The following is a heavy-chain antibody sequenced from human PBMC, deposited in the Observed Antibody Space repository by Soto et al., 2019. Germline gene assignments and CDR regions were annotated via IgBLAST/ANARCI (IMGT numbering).Heavy chain of an antibody. D-gene: IGHD6-6*01. CDR3: ARHLKQLATGHYYYYYYMDV. V-gene: IGHV5-51*01. CDR2: IYPGDSDT. J-gene: IGHJ6*03. CDR1: GYSFTSYW. Sequence: PGESLKISCKGSGYSFTSYWIGWVRQMPWKGLEWMGIIYPGDSDTRYSPSFQGQVTISADKSISTAYLQWSSLKASDTAMYYCARHLKQLATGHYYYYYYMDVWGKGTTVTVSS.